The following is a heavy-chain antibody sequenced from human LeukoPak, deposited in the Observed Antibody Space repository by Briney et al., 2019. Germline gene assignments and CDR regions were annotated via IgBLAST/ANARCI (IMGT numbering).Heavy chain of an antibody. V-gene: IGHV3-49*04. CDR3: ASEPVTTFRFYSYYYGMDV. J-gene: IGHJ6*02. CDR2: IRSKAYGGTT. CDR1: GFTFGDYA. Sequence: GGSLRLSCTASGFTFGDYAMSWVRQAPGKGLEWVGFIRSKAYGGTTEYAASVKGRFTISRDNAKNTLYLQMNSLRPEDTAVYYCASEPVTTFRFYSYYYGMDVWGQGTTVTVSS. D-gene: IGHD2/OR15-2a*01.